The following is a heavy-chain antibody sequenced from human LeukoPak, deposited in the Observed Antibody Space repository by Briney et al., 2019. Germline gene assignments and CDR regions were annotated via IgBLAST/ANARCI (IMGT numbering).Heavy chain of an antibody. V-gene: IGHV4-34*01. CDR2: MNHSGST. Sequence: SETLSLTCAVYGGSFSGYYWSWIRQPPGKGLEWIGEMNHSGSTNYNPSLKSRVAISVDTSKNQFSLKLSSVTAADTAVYYCARRLGRKFGERFYYYHYMDVWGKGTTVTISS. D-gene: IGHD3-10*01. J-gene: IGHJ6*03. CDR1: GGSFSGYY. CDR3: ARRLGRKFGERFYYYHYMDV.